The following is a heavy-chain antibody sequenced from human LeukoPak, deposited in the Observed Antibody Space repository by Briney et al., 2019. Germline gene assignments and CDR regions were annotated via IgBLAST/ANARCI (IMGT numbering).Heavy chain of an antibody. D-gene: IGHD3-10*01. Sequence: GGSLRLSCAASGFTFSSYDMHWVRQAPGKGLEWVAVISYDGNNKYYGDSVKGRFTISRDNSKNTLYLQMNSLRAEDTAVYYCAKTPFAATSYYGSGSYYNLMHYWGQGTLVTVSS. CDR3: AKTPFAATSYYGSGSYYNLMHY. CDR2: ISYDGNNK. V-gene: IGHV3-30*18. J-gene: IGHJ4*02. CDR1: GFTFSSYD.